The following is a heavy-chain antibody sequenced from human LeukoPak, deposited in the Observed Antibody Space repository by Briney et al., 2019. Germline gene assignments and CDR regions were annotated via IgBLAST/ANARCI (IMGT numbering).Heavy chain of an antibody. V-gene: IGHV3-33*08. CDR2: IWYDGSNK. J-gene: IGHJ4*02. CDR1: GFTFRDYW. Sequence: GGSLRLSCGASGFTFRDYWMSWVRQAPGKGLEWVAVIWYDGSNKYYADSVKGRFTVSRDNSKNTLYLQMNSLRAEDTAVYYCAKSSGSRTRYFDYWGQGTLVTVSS. CDR3: AKSSGSRTRYFDY. D-gene: IGHD1-26*01.